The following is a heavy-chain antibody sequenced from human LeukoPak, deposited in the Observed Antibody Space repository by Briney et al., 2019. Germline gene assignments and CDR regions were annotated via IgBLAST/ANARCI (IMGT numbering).Heavy chain of an antibody. V-gene: IGHV1-18*01. CDR1: GYTFTSYG. J-gene: IGHJ4*02. D-gene: IGHD3-3*01. CDR2: ISAYNGNT. CDR3: ARISTPNCDFWSGYPTGPASPPDY. Sequence: ASVKVSCKASGYTFTSYGISWVRQAPGQGLEWMGWISAYNGNTNYAQKLQGRVTMTTDTSTSTAYMELRSLRSDDTAVYYCARISTPNCDFWSGYPTGPASPPDYWGQGTLVTVSS.